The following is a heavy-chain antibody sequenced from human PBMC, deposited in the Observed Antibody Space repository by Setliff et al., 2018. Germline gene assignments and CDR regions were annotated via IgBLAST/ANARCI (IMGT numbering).Heavy chain of an antibody. J-gene: IGHJ5*02. Sequence: SVKVSCKASGGTFSSYATSWVRQAPGQGLEWMGGIIPIFGTANYAQKFQGRVTITADESTSTAYMELSSLRSEDTAAYYCAIRPKWFGELFNWFDPWGQGTLVTVSS. V-gene: IGHV1-69*13. CDR3: AIRPKWFGELFNWFDP. D-gene: IGHD3-10*01. CDR2: IIPIFGTA. CDR1: GGTFSSYA.